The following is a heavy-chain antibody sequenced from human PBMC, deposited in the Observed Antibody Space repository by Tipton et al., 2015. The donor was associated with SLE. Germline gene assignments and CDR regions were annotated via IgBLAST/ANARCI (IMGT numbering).Heavy chain of an antibody. CDR3: ARGPYGSGEGAFDI. V-gene: IGHV4-59*01. D-gene: IGHD3-10*01. CDR2: IYYSGST. J-gene: IGHJ3*02. CDR1: GGSISSYY. Sequence: TLSLTCTVSGGSISSYYWSWIRQPPGKGLEWIGYIYYSGSTNYNPSLKSRVTISVDTSKNQFSLKLSSVTAADTAVYYCARGPYGSGEGAFDIWGQGTMVTVSS.